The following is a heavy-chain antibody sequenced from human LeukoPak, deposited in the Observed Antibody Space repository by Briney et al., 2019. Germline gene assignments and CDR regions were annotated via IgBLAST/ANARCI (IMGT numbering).Heavy chain of an antibody. Sequence: ATVKVSCKASGYTFTSYGISWVRQAPGQGLEWMGWISAYAQKFQGRVTMTTDTSTSTAYMELRSLRSDDTAVYYCARRFNYYDSSGYYEGFYFDYWGQGTLVTVSS. CDR1: GYTFTSYG. CDR3: ARRFNYYDSSGYYEGFYFDY. D-gene: IGHD3-22*01. V-gene: IGHV1-18*01. J-gene: IGHJ4*02. CDR2: ISAY.